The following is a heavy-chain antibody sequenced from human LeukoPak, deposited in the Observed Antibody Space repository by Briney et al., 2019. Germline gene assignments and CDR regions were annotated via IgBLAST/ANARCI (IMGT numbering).Heavy chain of an antibody. V-gene: IGHV3-33*01. J-gene: IGHJ6*02. Sequence: GRSLRLSCAASGFTFSSYGMPWVRQAPGKGLEWVAVIWHDGSNKYYADSVKGRFTISRDNSKNTLYLQMNSLRAEDTAVYYCASPTGDYGYYYYGMDVWGQGTTVTVSS. D-gene: IGHD4-17*01. CDR2: IWHDGSNK. CDR1: GFTFSSYG. CDR3: ASPTGDYGYYYYGMDV.